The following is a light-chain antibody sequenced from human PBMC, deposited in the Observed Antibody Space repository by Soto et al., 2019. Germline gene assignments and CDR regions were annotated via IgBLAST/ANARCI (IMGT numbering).Light chain of an antibody. CDR3: QQFNTYPIT. CDR2: DVS. Sequence: AIQLTQSPSSLSASVGDRVTITCRASQDIRGAFAWYQQKPGKPPKLLIFDVSSLQSGVPPRFSGSDSGTDFTLTISSLQPEDFATYYCQQFNTYPITFGQGTRLEIK. CDR1: QDIRGA. J-gene: IGKJ5*01. V-gene: IGKV1-13*02.